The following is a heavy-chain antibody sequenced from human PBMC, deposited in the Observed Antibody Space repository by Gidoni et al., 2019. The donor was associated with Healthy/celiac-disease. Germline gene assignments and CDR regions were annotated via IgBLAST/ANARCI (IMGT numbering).Heavy chain of an antibody. J-gene: IGHJ4*02. CDR1: GGSFSGYY. Sequence: QVQLQPWGAGLFKPSETLSHTCAVYGGSFSGYYWSWIRQPPGKGLEWIGEINHSGSTNYNPSLKSRVTISVDTSKNQFSLKLSSVTAADTAVYYCAGGNSGYYFDYWGQGTLVTVSS. V-gene: IGHV4-34*01. CDR3: AGGNSGYYFDY. CDR2: INHSGST. D-gene: IGHD2-15*01.